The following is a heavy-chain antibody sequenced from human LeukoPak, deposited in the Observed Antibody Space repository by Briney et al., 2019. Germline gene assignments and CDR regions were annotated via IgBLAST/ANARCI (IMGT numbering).Heavy chain of an antibody. CDR1: GVSFSSYD. CDR2: IYYSGST. V-gene: IGHV4-59*01. J-gene: IGHJ6*02. CDR3: ARSSSGMDV. Sequence: SETLTLTCTASGVSFSSYDWRWIRQPPGKGLEWIGYIYYSGSTNYNPSLKSRVTISVDKSKNQFLIKLSSVTAAGQAVYYFARSSSGMDVWGQGTTVTVSS.